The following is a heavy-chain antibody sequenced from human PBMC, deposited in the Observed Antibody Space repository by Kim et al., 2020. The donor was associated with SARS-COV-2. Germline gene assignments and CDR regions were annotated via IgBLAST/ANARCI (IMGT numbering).Heavy chain of an antibody. J-gene: IGHJ4*02. CDR2: VTAYNGNK. V-gene: IGHV1-18*01. Sequence: ASVKVSCKTSGYTFDSYGISWVRQAPGQGLEWMGWVTAYNGNKHYAQRFQGRVSMTTDTSTSTTYMELRSLRSDDTAVYYCARGGRTSEIDYCGQGTLVT. CDR1: GYTFDSYG. CDR3: ARGGRTSEIDY.